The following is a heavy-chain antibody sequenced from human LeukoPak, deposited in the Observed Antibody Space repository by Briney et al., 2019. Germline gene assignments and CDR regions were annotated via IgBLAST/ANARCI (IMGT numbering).Heavy chain of an antibody. CDR3: AIRGYSYGLDY. V-gene: IGHV4-39*01. CDR2: IYYSGST. Sequence: SETLSLTRTVSGGSLSSSSYYWGWIRQPPGKGLGWIGSIYYSGSTYYTPSLKSPVTISVDTSKNQSSLKLSSVTAADTAVYYCAIRGYSYGLDYWGQGTLVTVSS. D-gene: IGHD5-18*01. CDR1: GGSLSSSSYY. J-gene: IGHJ4*02.